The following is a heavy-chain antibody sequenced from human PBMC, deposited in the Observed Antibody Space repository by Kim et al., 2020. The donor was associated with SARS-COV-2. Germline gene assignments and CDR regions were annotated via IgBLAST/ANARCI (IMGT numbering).Heavy chain of an antibody. CDR1: GYTFTSYA. D-gene: IGHD3-22*01. CDR3: ARDPPLYYYDSSGVKGAFDI. V-gene: IGHV7-4-1*02. CDR2: INTNTGNP. J-gene: IGHJ3*02. Sequence: ASVKVSCKASGYTFTSYAMNWVRQAPGQGLEWMGWINTNTGNPTYAQGFTGRFVFSLDTSVSTAYLQISSLKAEDTAVYYCARDPPLYYYDSSGVKGAFDIWGQGTMVTVSS.